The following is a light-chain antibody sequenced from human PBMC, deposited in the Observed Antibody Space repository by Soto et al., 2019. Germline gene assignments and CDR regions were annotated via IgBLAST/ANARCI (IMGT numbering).Light chain of an antibody. CDR2: DVS. CDR1: SSDVGGYNY. Sequence: QSALTQPRSESGSPGQSVTISCTGTSSDVGGYNYVSWYQQHPGKAPKVMIYDVSKRPSGVPDRFSGSKSGNTASLTISGLQAEDEADYYCCSYAGSYTFYVFGTGTKLTVL. J-gene: IGLJ1*01. CDR3: CSYAGSYTFYV. V-gene: IGLV2-11*01.